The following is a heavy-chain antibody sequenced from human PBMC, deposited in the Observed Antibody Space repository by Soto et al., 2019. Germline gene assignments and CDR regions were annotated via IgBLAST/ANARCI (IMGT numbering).Heavy chain of an antibody. CDR3: ARAPYYDFWSGYFDY. V-gene: IGHV3-21*01. Sequence: GGSLRLSCAASGFTFSSYSMNWVRQAPGKGLEWVSSISSSSSYIYYADSVKGRLTISRDNAKNSLYLQMNSLRAEDTAVYYCARAPYYDFWSGYFDYWGQGTLVTVSS. D-gene: IGHD3-3*01. CDR1: GFTFSSYS. CDR2: ISSSSSYI. J-gene: IGHJ4*02.